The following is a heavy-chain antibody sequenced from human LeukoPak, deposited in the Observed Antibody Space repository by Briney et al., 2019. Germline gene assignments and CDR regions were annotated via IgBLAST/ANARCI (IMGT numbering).Heavy chain of an antibody. Sequence: ASVKVSCKASGYTFTSYGISWVRQAPGQGLEWMGRIIPILGIANYAQKFQGRVTITADKSTSTAYMELSSLRSEDTAVYYCARLRTGYYYYGMDVWGQGTTVTVSS. J-gene: IGHJ6*02. CDR2: IIPILGIA. CDR3: ARLRTGYYYYGMDV. CDR1: GYTFTSYG. D-gene: IGHD5-12*01. V-gene: IGHV1-69*04.